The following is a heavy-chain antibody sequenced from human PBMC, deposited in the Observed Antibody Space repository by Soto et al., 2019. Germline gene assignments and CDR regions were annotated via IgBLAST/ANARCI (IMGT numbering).Heavy chain of an antibody. D-gene: IGHD3-22*01. J-gene: IGHJ5*02. CDR3: ARGPIAKHPLNWFDP. CDR1: GYTFTDYY. CDR2: INPSGGST. Sequence: ASVKVSCKTSGYTFTDYYTHWVRQAPGQGLEWMGIINPSGGSTSYAQKFQGRVTMTRDTSTSTVYMELSSLRSEDTAVYYCARGPIAKHPLNWFDPWGQGTLVTVSS. V-gene: IGHV1-46*01.